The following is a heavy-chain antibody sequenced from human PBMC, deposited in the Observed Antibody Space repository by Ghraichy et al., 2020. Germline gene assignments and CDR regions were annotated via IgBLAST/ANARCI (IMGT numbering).Heavy chain of an antibody. V-gene: IGHV4-34*01. CDR3: ARGPRRYTSSSYYNGLDV. Sequence: SETLSLTCGVYGASSSGYFWTWIRQPPGKGLEWIGDISHSGSTSYNPSLKSRVTISLDTSKNQFSLNLSSVTAADTAVYYCARGPRRYTSSSYYNGLDVWGQGTTVTVSS. D-gene: IGHD1-14*01. J-gene: IGHJ6*02. CDR1: GASSSGYF. CDR2: ISHSGST.